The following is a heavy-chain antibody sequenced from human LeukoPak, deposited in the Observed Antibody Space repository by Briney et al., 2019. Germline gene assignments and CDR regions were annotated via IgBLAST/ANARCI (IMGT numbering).Heavy chain of an antibody. V-gene: IGHV3-74*01. CDR3: VRDVWGDRDGFFEY. CDR1: GFMFNTYW. Sequence: GGSLRLSCAASGFMFNTYWMHWVRQAPGKGLVWVSHINTDGSSITYADSVKGRFTISRDNAKNSLYLQMNSLRAEDTAVYYCVRDVWGDRDGFFEYWGQGTLVTVSS. J-gene: IGHJ4*02. CDR2: INTDGSSI. D-gene: IGHD2-21*01.